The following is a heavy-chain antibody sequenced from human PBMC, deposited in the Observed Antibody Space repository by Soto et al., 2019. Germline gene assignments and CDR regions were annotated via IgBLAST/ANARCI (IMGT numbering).Heavy chain of an antibody. J-gene: IGHJ3*01. CDR1: GFAFNAYT. CDR3: VRGGRCDSATCYVLEAFEV. CDR2: ISSGGTTT. Sequence: EVQLVESGGDLVQPGGSLRLSCAASGFAFNAYTMNWVRQAPGKGLEWISYISSGGTTTFYADSVKGRFIISRDNAKNALYLQLNTLRPEDTSLYDCVRGGRCDSATCYVLEAFEVWGRGTRVTVSS. D-gene: IGHD3-16*01. V-gene: IGHV3-48*01.